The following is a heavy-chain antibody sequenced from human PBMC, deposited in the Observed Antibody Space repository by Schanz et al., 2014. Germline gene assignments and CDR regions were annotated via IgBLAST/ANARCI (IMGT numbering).Heavy chain of an antibody. CDR2: INTGGDST. J-gene: IGHJ3*02. D-gene: IGHD3-10*01. Sequence: EVKLLESGGTLVRPGGSLRLSCAASGFTFSTYAMAWVRPAPGKGLEWVSSINTGGDSTYYADSVKGRFTISRDNSRDTVYLQMNSLRAEDTAVYYCAKGRFGELSAFDIWGQGTMVTVSS. V-gene: IGHV3-23*01. CDR1: GFTFSTYA. CDR3: AKGRFGELSAFDI.